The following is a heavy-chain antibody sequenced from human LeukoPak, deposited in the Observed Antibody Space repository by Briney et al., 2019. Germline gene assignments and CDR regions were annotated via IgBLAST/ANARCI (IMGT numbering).Heavy chain of an antibody. CDR2: ISYDGSNK. V-gene: IGHV3-30-3*01. CDR3: ARDYDILTCYYGPFDL. J-gene: IGHJ5*02. Sequence: GGSLRLSCAASGFTFSSYAMHWVRQAPGKGLEWVAVISYDGSNKYYADSVKGRFTISRDNSKNTLYLQMNSLRAEDTAVYYCARDYDILTCYYGPFDLWGQGTLVTVSS. D-gene: IGHD3-9*01. CDR1: GFTFSSYA.